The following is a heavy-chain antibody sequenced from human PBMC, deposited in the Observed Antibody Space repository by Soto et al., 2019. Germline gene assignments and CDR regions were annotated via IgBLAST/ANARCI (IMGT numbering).Heavy chain of an antibody. CDR3: ARRSRYYDSSGYYGDAFDI. CDR1: GGSISSGGYY. D-gene: IGHD3-22*01. CDR2: IYYSGST. V-gene: IGHV4-31*03. Sequence: LSLTCTVSGGSISSGGYYWSWILQHPGKGLEWIGYIYYSGSTYYNPSLKSRVTISVDTSKNQFSLKLSSVTAADTAVYYCARRSRYYDSSGYYGDAFDIWGQGTMVTVSS. J-gene: IGHJ3*02.